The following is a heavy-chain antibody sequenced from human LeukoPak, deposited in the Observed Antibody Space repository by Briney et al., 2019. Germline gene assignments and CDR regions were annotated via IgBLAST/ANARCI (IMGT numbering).Heavy chain of an antibody. D-gene: IGHD3-10*01. J-gene: IGHJ4*02. Sequence: GGSLRLSCAASGFTFSSYSMNWVRQAPGKGLEWVSYISSSSSTIYYADSVKGRFTISRDNAKNSLYLQMNSLRAEDTAVYYCARVSGSGSSKGYFDYWGQGTLVAVSS. V-gene: IGHV3-48*04. CDR3: ARVSGSGSSKGYFDY. CDR1: GFTFSSYS. CDR2: ISSSSSTI.